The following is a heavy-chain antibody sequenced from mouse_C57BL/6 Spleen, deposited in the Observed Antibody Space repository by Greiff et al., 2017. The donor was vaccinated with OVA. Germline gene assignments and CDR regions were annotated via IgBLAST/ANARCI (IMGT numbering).Heavy chain of an antibody. CDR1: GYTFTSYW. V-gene: IGHV1-69*01. CDR2: IDPSDSYT. Sequence: QVQLQQSGAELVMPGASVKLSCKASGYTFTSYWMHWVKQRPGQGLEWIGEIDPSDSYTNYNQKFKGKSTLTVDKSSSTAYMQLSSLTSEDSAVYYCARFDTTVLDYWGQGTTLTVSS. CDR3: ARFDTTVLDY. D-gene: IGHD1-1*01. J-gene: IGHJ2*01.